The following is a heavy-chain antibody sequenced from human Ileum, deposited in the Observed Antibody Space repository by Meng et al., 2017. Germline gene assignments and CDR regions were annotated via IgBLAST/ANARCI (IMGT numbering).Heavy chain of an antibody. D-gene: IGHD3-9*01. CDR2: IYSTGTT. CDR1: GGSIISTTTGYS. V-gene: IGHV4-39*07. J-gene: IGHJ5*02. Sequence: QRQVQESGQGLVNPSETLSLTCIVSGGSIISTTTGYSWGWIRQPPGKGLEWIGSIYSTGTTYYNPSLESRVTISRDTSKNQFSLKLTSVTAADTAVYYCARQPTGYPNWFDPWGQGTLVTVSS. CDR3: ARQPTGYPNWFDP.